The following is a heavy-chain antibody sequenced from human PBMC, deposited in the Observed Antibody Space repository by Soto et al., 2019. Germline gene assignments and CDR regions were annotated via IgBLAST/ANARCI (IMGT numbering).Heavy chain of an antibody. Sequence: QVQLQQWGAGLLKPSETLSLTCAVYGGSFSGYYWSWIHQPPGKGLEWIGEINHSGSTNYNPSLKSRVNIPVDTSKNQFSLKLSSVTAADTAVYYCASSIAARLDYYYYGMDVWGQGTTVTVSS. D-gene: IGHD6-6*01. V-gene: IGHV4-34*01. CDR3: ASSIAARLDYYYYGMDV. J-gene: IGHJ6*02. CDR1: GGSFSGYY. CDR2: INHSGST.